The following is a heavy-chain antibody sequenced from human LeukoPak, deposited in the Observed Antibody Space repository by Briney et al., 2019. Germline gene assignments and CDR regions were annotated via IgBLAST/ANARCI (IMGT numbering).Heavy chain of an antibody. CDR3: ARDIYYYYGMDV. J-gene: IGHJ6*02. CDR2: ISYDGSNK. V-gene: IGHV3-30-3*01. Sequence: GGSLRLSCAASGFTISSYAMHWVRQAPGKGLEWVAVISYDGSNKYYADSVKGRFTISRDNSKNTLYLQMNSLRAEDTAVYYCARDIYYYYGMDVWGQGTTVTVSS. CDR1: GFTISSYA.